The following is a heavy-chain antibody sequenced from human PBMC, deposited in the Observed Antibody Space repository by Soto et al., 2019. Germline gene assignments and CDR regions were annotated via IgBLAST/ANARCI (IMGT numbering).Heavy chain of an antibody. V-gene: IGHV1-18*01. D-gene: IGHD6-19*01. J-gene: IGHJ5*02. CDR3: ARDESGQWRTTYNWFDP. CDR1: GYTFTSYG. CDR2: ISAYNGNT. Sequence: QVQLVQSGAEVKKPGASVKVSCKASGYTFTSYGISWVRQAPGQGLEWMGWISAYNGNTNYAQKLQGRVTMTTDTSTSTAYMELRSLRSDDTAVYYCARDESGQWRTTYNWFDPWGQVTLVTVSS.